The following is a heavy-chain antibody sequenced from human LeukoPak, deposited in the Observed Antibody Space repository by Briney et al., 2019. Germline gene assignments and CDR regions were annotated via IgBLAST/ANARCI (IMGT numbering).Heavy chain of an antibody. D-gene: IGHD3-22*01. CDR1: GFTVSSNE. CDR3: AREGYYDSSGRDDAFDI. CDR2: ISGGST. J-gene: IGHJ3*02. V-gene: IGHV3-38-3*01. Sequence: GGSLRLSCAASGFTVSSNEMSWVRQAPGKGLEWVSSISGGSTYYADSRKGRFTISRDNSKNTLYLQMNSLRAEDTAVYYCAREGYYDSSGRDDAFDIWGQGTMVTVSS.